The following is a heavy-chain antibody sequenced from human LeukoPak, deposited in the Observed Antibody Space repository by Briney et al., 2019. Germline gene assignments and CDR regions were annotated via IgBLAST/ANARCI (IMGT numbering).Heavy chain of an antibody. J-gene: IGHJ4*02. CDR2: IYHSGST. CDR1: GYSISSGYY. V-gene: IGHV4-38-2*02. D-gene: IGHD3-16*02. Sequence: SETLSLTCTVSGYSISSGYYWGWIRQPPGKGLEWIGSIYHSGSTYYNPSLKSRVTISVDTSKNQFSLKLSSVTAADTAVYYCARLGLRLGELSANPVDYWGQGTLVTVSS. CDR3: ARLGLRLGELSANPVDY.